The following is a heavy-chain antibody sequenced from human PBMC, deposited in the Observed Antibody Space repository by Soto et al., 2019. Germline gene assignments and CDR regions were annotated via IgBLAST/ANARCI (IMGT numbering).Heavy chain of an antibody. CDR2: INAGNGNT. CDR3: ARGLGLYYFDY. CDR1: GYTYISYS. D-gene: IGHD1-26*01. V-gene: IGHV1-3*01. Sequence: ASVKVSCKASGYTYISYSMHWVRQAPGQRLEWMGWINAGNGNTKYSQKFQGRVTITRDTSASTAYMELSSLRSEDTAVYYCARGLGLYYFDYWGQGTLVTVSS. J-gene: IGHJ4*02.